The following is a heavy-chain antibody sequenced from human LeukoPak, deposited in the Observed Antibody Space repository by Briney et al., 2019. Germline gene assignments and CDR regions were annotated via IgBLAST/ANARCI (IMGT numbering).Heavy chain of an antibody. V-gene: IGHV3-21*01. D-gene: IGHD5-18*01. CDR3: ARGVLSGWAAMAFDY. CDR1: GFTFSSYS. CDR2: ISISSSYI. J-gene: IGHJ4*02. Sequence: GASLRLSCEASGFTFSSYSMNWVRQAPGKGLEWVSSISISSSYIYYADSVKGRFTISRDNAKNSLYLQMNSLRAEDTAVYYCARGVLSGWAAMAFDYWGQGTLVTVSS.